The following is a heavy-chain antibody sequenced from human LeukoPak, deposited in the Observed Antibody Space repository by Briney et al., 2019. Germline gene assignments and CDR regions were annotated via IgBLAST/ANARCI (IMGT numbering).Heavy chain of an antibody. CDR3: AKDTHPGIAVAGD. CDR1: GFTFDDYA. D-gene: IGHD6-19*01. J-gene: IGHJ4*02. Sequence: PGRSLRLSCAASGFTFDDYAMHWVRQAPGKGLEWVSGISWNSGSIGYADSVKGRFTISRDNAKNSLYLQMNSLRAEDTALYYCAKDTHPGIAVAGDWGQGTLVTVSS. V-gene: IGHV3-9*01. CDR2: ISWNSGSI.